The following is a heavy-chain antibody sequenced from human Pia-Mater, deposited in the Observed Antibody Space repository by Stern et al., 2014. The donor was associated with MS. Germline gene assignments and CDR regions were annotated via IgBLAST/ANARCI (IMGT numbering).Heavy chain of an antibody. J-gene: IGHJ4*02. Sequence: QVQLVQSAAEVKQPGASGKVSRKASGYPFTHYGLSCGRQATGQGLEWMGWISGYNGHTKYAQRFQDRVTMTTDTSTNTAYMELRSLRSDDTAVYYCAKNTSGFDYWGQGTLVTVSS. CDR3: AKNTSGFDY. CDR1: GYPFTHYG. D-gene: IGHD6-19*01. CDR2: ISGYNGHT. V-gene: IGHV1-18*01.